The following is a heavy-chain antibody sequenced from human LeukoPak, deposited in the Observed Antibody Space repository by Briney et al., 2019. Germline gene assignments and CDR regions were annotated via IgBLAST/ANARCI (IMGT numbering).Heavy chain of an antibody. D-gene: IGHD3-22*01. J-gene: IGHJ4*02. CDR2: INSSSSTI. V-gene: IGHV3-48*01. CDR3: ARDQHYYDSSGYSFDY. CDR1: GLTFSSYS. Sequence: GESLRLSCAASGLTFSSYSMTWVRQAPGKGLEWVSYINSSSSTIYYADSVKGRLTISRDNAKNSLYLQMNSLRAEDTAVYYCARDQHYYDSSGYSFDYWGQGTLVTVSS.